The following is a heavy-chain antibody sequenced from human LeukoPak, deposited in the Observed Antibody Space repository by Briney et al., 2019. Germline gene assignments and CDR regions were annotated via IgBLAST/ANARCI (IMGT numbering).Heavy chain of an antibody. CDR1: GFIVSSDY. CDR3: ARYFQPGIYNWFDS. CDR2: IYSGGST. D-gene: IGHD3-10*01. J-gene: IGHJ5*01. V-gene: IGHV3-66*01. Sequence: GGSLRLSCAASGFIVSSDYMSWVRQAPGKGLEWVSVIYSGGSTYYADSVKGRFTISRDKTENTLYLQMNSLGVEDTAVYFCARYFQPGIYNWFDSWGQGTLVTVSS.